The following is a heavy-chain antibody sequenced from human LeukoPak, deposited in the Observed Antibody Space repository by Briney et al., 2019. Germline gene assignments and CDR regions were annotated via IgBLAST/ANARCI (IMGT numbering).Heavy chain of an antibody. J-gene: IGHJ4*02. V-gene: IGHV3-53*04. CDR3: ARGYSSGWYEGDY. Sequence: GGSLRLSCAASGFTVSSNYMSWVRQAPGKGLEWVSVIYSGGSTYYADSVKGRCTISRHNSKNTLYLQMNSLRAEDTAVYYCARGYSSGWYEGDYWGQGTLVTVSS. D-gene: IGHD6-19*01. CDR2: IYSGGST. CDR1: GFTVSSNY.